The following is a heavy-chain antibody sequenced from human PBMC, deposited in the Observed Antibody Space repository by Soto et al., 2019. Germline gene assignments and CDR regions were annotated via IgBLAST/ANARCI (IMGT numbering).Heavy chain of an antibody. CDR2: ISSSSSYI. CDR1: GFTFSSYS. D-gene: IGHD4-17*01. Sequence: EVQLVESGGGLVKPGGSLRLSCAASGFTFSSYSMNWVRQAPGKGLEWVSSISSSSSYIYYADSVKGRFTISRDNAKNSLYLQMNSLRAEDTAVYYGQVYGDYGLSGFDYWGQGTLVTVSS. J-gene: IGHJ4*02. V-gene: IGHV3-21*01. CDR3: QVYGDYGLSGFDY.